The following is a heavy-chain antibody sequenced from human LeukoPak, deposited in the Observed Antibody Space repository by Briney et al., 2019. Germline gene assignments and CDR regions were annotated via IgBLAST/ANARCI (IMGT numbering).Heavy chain of an antibody. V-gene: IGHV3-7*01. D-gene: IGHD3-9*01. J-gene: IGHJ3*02. CDR2: IKEDGSDK. Sequence: GGSLRLSSAASGFTFSSYWMGWVRQAPGKGLEWVATIKEDGSDKSYVDSVKGRFTISRDNAKNTLYLQMNSLRAEDTAVYYCAREGYFDPPDAFDIWGQGTMVTVSS. CDR3: AREGYFDPPDAFDI. CDR1: GFTFSSYW.